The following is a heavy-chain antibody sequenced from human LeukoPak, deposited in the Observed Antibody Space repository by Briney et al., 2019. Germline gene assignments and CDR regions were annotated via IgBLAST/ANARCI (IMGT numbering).Heavy chain of an antibody. CDR3: ARSTFSTYHFDY. D-gene: IGHD3-16*01. V-gene: IGHV1-46*01. CDR1: GYTFTSYY. CDR2: INPRDGSI. Sequence: ASVKVSCKASGYTFTSYYMHWVRQAPGQGLEWMGIINPRDGSISYAQKFQGRVTMTRATSTSTVYMELSSLSSEDTAVYYCARSTFSTYHFDYWGQGTLVTVSS. J-gene: IGHJ4*02.